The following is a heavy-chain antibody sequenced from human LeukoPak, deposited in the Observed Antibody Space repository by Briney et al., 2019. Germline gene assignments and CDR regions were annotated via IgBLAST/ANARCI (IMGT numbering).Heavy chain of an antibody. CDR2: ISTSSSII. Sequence: PGGSLRLSCVASGFTFSSCTMNWVRQAPGKGLEWVSYISTSSSIIKYADSVKGRFTISRDNAKNSLYLEMNSLRDEDTAVYYCARESSIIGTTMNYWGQGTLVTVST. D-gene: IGHD1-7*01. J-gene: IGHJ4*02. CDR1: GFTFSSCT. CDR3: ARESSIIGTTMNY. V-gene: IGHV3-48*02.